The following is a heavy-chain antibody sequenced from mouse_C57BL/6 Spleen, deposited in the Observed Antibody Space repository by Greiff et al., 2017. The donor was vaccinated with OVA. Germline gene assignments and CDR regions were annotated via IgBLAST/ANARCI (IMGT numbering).Heavy chain of an antibody. CDR3: ARYYYGSSHRDYAMDY. Sequence: DVHLVESGPGLVKPSQSLSLTCSVTGYSITSGYYWNWIRQFPGNKLEWMGYISYDGSNNYNPSLKNRISITRDTSKNQFFLKLNSVTTEDTATDYCARYYYGSSHRDYAMDYWGQGTSVTVSS. J-gene: IGHJ4*01. D-gene: IGHD1-1*01. CDR2: ISYDGSN. CDR1: GYSITSGYY. V-gene: IGHV3-6*01.